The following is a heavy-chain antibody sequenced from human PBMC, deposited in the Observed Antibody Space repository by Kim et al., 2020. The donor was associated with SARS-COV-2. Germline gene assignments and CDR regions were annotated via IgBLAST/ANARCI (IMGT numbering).Heavy chain of an antibody. CDR3: AREGSGYYYGNTGYFDY. CDR2: ISYDGSNK. Sequence: GGSLRLSCAASGFTFSSYAMHWVRQAPGKGLEWVAVISYDGSNKYYADSVKGRFTISRDNSKNTLYLQMNSLRAEDTAVYYCAREGSGYYYGNTGYFDYWRQGTLVTVSS. CDR1: GFTFSSYA. D-gene: IGHD3-22*01. V-gene: IGHV3-30*04. J-gene: IGHJ4*02.